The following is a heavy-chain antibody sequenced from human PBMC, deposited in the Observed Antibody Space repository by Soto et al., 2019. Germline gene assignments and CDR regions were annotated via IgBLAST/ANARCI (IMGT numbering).Heavy chain of an antibody. CDR3: ARDLENYELYYYYSMDV. D-gene: IGHD1-7*01. V-gene: IGHV1-69*13. CDR1: GGTFSSYA. CDR2: IIPIFGTA. Sequence: SVKVSCKASGGTFSSYAISWVRQAPGQGLEWMGGIIPIFGTANYAQKFQGRVTITADESTSTAYMELSSLRSEDTAVYYCARDLENYELYYYYSMDVWGQGTTVTVSS. J-gene: IGHJ6*02.